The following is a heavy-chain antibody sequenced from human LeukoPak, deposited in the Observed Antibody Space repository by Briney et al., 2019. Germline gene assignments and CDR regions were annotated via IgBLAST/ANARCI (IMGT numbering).Heavy chain of an antibody. V-gene: IGHV4-34*01. CDR3: ARVATTYYFDY. J-gene: IGHJ4*02. CDR1: GGSFSGYY. CDR2: INHSGST. Sequence: SETLSLTCAVYGGSFSGYYWSWIRQPPGKGLEWIGEINHSGSTYYNPSLKSRVTISVDRSGNQFSLKLSSVTAADTAVYYCARVATTYYFDYWGQGTLVTVSS. D-gene: IGHD5-12*01.